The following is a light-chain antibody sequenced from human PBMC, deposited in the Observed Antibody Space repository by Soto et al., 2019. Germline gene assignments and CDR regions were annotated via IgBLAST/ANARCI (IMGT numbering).Light chain of an antibody. J-gene: IGKJ5*01. CDR3: QQSSSSPIT. CDR2: ATS. CDR1: QSVSIL. V-gene: IGKV3D-15*01. Sequence: EIVMTQSPATLSVSPGERATLSCRASQSVSILLAWYQQKPGQAPRLLMYATSSRATGIPDRFSGSGSGTDFTLTISRLEAEDFAVYYCQQSSSSPITFGQGTRLEIK.